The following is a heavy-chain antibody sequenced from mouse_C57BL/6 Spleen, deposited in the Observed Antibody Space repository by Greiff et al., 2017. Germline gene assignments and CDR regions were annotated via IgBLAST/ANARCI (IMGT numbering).Heavy chain of an antibody. J-gene: IGHJ3*01. CDR1: GFNIKDYY. CDR3: TTEDSSGYVAWFAY. CDR2: IDPEDGDT. D-gene: IGHD3-2*02. V-gene: IGHV14-1*01. Sequence: EVHLVESGTELVRPGASVKLSCTASGFNIKDYYMHWVKQRPEQGLEWIGRIDPEDGDTEYAPKFQGKATMTADTSSNTAYLQLSSLTSEDTAVYYCTTEDSSGYVAWFAYWGQGTLVTVSA.